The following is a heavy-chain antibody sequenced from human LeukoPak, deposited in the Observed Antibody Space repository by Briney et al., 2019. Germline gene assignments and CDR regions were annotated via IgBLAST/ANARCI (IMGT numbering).Heavy chain of an antibody. CDR2: SSAYNGNT. Sequence: GASVKVSCKASGYTFTSYGISWVRQAPGQGLEWMGWSSAYNGNTNYAQKLQGRVTMTTDTSTSTAYMELRSLRSDDTAVYYCARDGPYYYDSSGYYRFVYWGQGTLVTVSS. V-gene: IGHV1-18*01. CDR3: ARDGPYYYDSSGYYRFVY. J-gene: IGHJ4*02. D-gene: IGHD3-22*01. CDR1: GYTFTSYG.